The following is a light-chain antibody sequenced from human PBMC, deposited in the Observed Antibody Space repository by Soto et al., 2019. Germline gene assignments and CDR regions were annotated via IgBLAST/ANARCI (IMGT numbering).Light chain of an antibody. CDR3: AAWDDSLNAWA. CDR1: SSNIGRNT. J-gene: IGLJ3*02. CDR2: SSD. Sequence: QSVLTQPPSASGTPGQRVTISCSGSSSNIGRNTVKSYHQLPGTAPKLLIGSSDQRPSAGPARLFSSPSGASASLAISGLQSDDEADYICAAWDDSLNAWAFGGGTKLTVL. V-gene: IGLV1-44*01.